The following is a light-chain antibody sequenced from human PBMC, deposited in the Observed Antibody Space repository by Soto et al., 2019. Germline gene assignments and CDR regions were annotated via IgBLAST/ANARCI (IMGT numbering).Light chain of an antibody. J-gene: IGKJ2*01. V-gene: IGKV1-17*01. CDR3: LQHNTYPYT. Sequence: ILMTQSPSSLSASVGDTVTVTCRASQGISNYLNWFQQKPGKAPKRLISVASTLQSGVPSRFSGSGSGTEFTLTISSLQPEDSATYYCLQHNTYPYTFGQGTKLEIK. CDR1: QGISNY. CDR2: VAS.